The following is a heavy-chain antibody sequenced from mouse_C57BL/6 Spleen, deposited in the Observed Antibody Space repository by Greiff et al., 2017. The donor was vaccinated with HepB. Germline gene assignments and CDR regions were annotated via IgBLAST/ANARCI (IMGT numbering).Heavy chain of an antibody. D-gene: IGHD1-1*01. J-gene: IGHJ2*01. CDR2: IYPGDGDT. CDR1: GYAFSSSW. V-gene: IGHV1-82*01. CDR3: ARLYGSSYWYFDY. Sequence: VQLQQSGPELVKPGASVKISCKASGYAFSSSWMNWVKQRPGKGLEWIGRIYPGDGDTNYNGKFKGKATLTADKSSSTAYMQLSSLTSEDSAVYFCARLYGSSYWYFDYWGQGTTLTVSS.